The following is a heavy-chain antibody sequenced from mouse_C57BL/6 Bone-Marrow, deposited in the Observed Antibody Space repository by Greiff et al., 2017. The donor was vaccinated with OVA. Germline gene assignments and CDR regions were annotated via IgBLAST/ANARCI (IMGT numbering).Heavy chain of an antibody. CDR1: GFNIKDDY. CDR2: IDPENGDT. V-gene: IGHV14-4*01. CDR3: AVLGAYFDY. J-gene: IGHJ2*01. Sequence: VQLQQSGAELVRPGASVKLSCTASGFNIKDDYMHWVKQRPEQGLEWIGWIDPENGDTEYASKFQGKATITADKSSSTAYMQLSSLTSEDSAVYYCAVLGAYFDYWGQGTTLTVSS. D-gene: IGHD5-1*01.